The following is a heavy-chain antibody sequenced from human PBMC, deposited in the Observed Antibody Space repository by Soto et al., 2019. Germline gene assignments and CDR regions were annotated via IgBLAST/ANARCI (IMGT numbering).Heavy chain of an antibody. CDR3: ATASRYSGSYYAYYYYGMDV. V-gene: IGHV1-24*01. Sequence: ASVKVSCKASGYIFTDYYMHWVRQAPGQELGWMGRFNPNDGETIYAQKFQGRVTMTEDTSTDTAYMELSSLRSEDTAVYYCATASRYSGSYYAYYYYGMDVWGQGTTVTVSS. CDR2: FNPNDGET. D-gene: IGHD1-26*01. J-gene: IGHJ6*02. CDR1: GYIFTDYY.